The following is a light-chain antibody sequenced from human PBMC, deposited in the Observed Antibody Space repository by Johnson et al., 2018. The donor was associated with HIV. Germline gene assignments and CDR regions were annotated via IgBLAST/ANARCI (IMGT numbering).Light chain of an antibody. Sequence: QSVLTQPPSVSAAPGQKVTISCSGSSSNIGNNYVSWYQQLPGTAPKFFIYENDKRPSGIPDRFSGSKSGTSATLGITGLQTGDEADYYCGTWDSSLSAYVFGNGTKVNVL. CDR2: END. CDR3: GTWDSSLSAYV. CDR1: SSNIGNNY. V-gene: IGLV1-51*02. J-gene: IGLJ1*01.